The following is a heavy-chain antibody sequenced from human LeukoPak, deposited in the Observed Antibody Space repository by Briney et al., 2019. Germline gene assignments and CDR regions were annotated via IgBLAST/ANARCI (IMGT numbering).Heavy chain of an antibody. V-gene: IGHV1-58*02. CDR1: GFTFTSSA. D-gene: IGHD3-10*01. Sequence: SVKVSCKASGFTFTSSAMQWVRQARGQRLEWIGWIVVGSGNTNYAQKFQGRVTITADKSTSTAYMELSSLRSEDTAVYYCARAYGSGSQRGYWGQGTLVTVSS. J-gene: IGHJ4*02. CDR3: ARAYGSGSQRGY. CDR2: IVVGSGNT.